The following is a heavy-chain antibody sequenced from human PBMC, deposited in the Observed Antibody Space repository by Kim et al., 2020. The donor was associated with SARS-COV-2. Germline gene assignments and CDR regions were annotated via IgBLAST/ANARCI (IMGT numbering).Heavy chain of an antibody. D-gene: IGHD2-8*01. Sequence: SETLSLTCTVSGGSISSYYWSWIRQPPGKGLEWIGYIYYSGSTNYNPSLKSRVTISVDTSKNQFSLKLSSVTAADTAVYYCARLGYCTNGVCYTYYGMDVWGQGTTVTVSS. J-gene: IGHJ6*02. CDR3: ARLGYCTNGVCYTYYGMDV. V-gene: IGHV4-59*01. CDR1: GGSISSYY. CDR2: IYYSGST.